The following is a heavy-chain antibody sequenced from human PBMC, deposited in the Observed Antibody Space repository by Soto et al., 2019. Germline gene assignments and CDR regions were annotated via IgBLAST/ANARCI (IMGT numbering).Heavy chain of an antibody. Sequence: ASVKVSCKASGYTFTSYGISWVRQAPVQGLEWMGWISAYNGNTNYAQKLQGRVTMTTDTSTSTAYMELRSLRSDDTAVYYCARDGVYYYDSSGYDDAFDIWGQGTMVTVSS. V-gene: IGHV1-18*01. D-gene: IGHD3-22*01. CDR1: GYTFTSYG. CDR2: ISAYNGNT. CDR3: ARDGVYYYDSSGYDDAFDI. J-gene: IGHJ3*02.